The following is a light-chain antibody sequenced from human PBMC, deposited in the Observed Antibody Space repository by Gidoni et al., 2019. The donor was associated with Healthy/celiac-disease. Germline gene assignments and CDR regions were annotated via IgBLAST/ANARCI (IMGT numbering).Light chain of an antibody. V-gene: IGKV1-5*03. J-gene: IGKJ1*01. CDR2: KAS. CDR3: QQYNSYWT. Sequence: DIQMTQSPSTLSASVGDRVTITCRDSQSISSWLAWYQQKPGKAPKLLIYKASSLESGVPSRFSGSGSGTEFTLTIRSLQPDDFATYYCQQYNSYWTFGQGTKVEIK. CDR1: QSISSW.